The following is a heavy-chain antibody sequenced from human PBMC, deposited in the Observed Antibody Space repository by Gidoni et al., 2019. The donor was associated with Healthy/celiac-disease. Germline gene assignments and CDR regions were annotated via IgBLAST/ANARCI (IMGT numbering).Heavy chain of an antibody. CDR2: IRSKANSYAT. V-gene: IGHV3-73*02. CDR1: GFTFSGSA. J-gene: IGHJ6*02. D-gene: IGHD6-19*01. CDR3: TRVGSGWANYYYYGMDV. Sequence: EVQLVESGGGLVQPGGSLKLSCAASGFTFSGSAMHWVRQASGKGLEWVGRIRSKANSYATAYAASVKGRFTISRDDSKNTAYLQMNSLKTEDTAVYYCTRVGSGWANYYYYGMDVWGQGTTVTVSS.